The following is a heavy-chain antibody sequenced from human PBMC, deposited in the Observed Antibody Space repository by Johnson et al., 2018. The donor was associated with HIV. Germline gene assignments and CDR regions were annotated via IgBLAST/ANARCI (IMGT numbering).Heavy chain of an antibody. CDR3: VKGLSRWSGDQSDAFDI. Sequence: QVQLVESGGGVVQPGRSLRLSCAASGFTFSSMHWDRQAPGKGLEWVAVISHDGSHKYYADSVKGRFSLSRDISKNRLYLQMNSLRAEDTAISYCVKGLSRWSGDQSDAFDIWGQGTMVTVSS. CDR2: ISHDGSHK. J-gene: IGHJ3*02. D-gene: IGHD7-27*01. CDR1: GFTFSS. V-gene: IGHV3-30*18.